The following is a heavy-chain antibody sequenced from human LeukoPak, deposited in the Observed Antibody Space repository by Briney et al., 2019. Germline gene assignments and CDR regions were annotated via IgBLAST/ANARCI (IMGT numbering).Heavy chain of an antibody. Sequence: GASVTVSFKASGYTFTSYTMNWVRQAPGQGLEWMGCINTNTEKPTYAQGFTGRFVFSLDTSVSTAYLQISSLKAEDTAVYYCARGMSNSPYYFYYYMDVWGKGTTVTVSS. D-gene: IGHD1-1*01. CDR2: INTNTEKP. J-gene: IGHJ6*03. CDR3: ARGMSNSPYYFYYYMDV. V-gene: IGHV7-4-1*02. CDR1: GYTFTSYT.